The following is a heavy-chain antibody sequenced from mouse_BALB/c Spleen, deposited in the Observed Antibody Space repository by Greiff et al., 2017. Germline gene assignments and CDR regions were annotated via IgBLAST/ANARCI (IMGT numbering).Heavy chain of an antibody. Sequence: EVKLMESGGDLVKPGGSLKLSCAASGFTFSSYGMSWVRQTPDKRLEWVATISSGGSYTYYPDSVKGRFTISRDNAKNTLYLQMSSLKSEDTAMYYCARGNYVSYWYFDVWGAGTTVTVSS. J-gene: IGHJ1*01. CDR3: ARGNYVSYWYFDV. CDR2: ISSGGSYT. CDR1: GFTFSSYG. D-gene: IGHD2-1*01. V-gene: IGHV5-6*01.